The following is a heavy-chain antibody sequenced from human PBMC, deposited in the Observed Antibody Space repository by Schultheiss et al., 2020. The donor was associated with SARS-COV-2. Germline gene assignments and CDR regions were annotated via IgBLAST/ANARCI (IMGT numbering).Heavy chain of an antibody. D-gene: IGHD3-10*01. V-gene: IGHV4-61*01. CDR3: ARDRGSGSYFGYYYGMDV. Sequence: GSLRLSCTVSGGSVRSGSYYWSWIRQPPGKGLEWIGEINHSGSTNYNPSLKSRVTISVATSKNQFSLKLSSVTAADTAVYYCARDRGSGSYFGYYYGMDVWGQGTTVTVSS. CDR1: GGSVRSGSYY. J-gene: IGHJ6*02. CDR2: INHSGST.